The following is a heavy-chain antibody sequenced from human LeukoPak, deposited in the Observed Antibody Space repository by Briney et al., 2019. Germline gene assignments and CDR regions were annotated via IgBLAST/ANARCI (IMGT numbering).Heavy chain of an antibody. CDR2: INPDSGGT. CDR1: GYTFTGYY. J-gene: IGHJ4*02. CDR3: ARGRSRSWYVY. V-gene: IGHV1-2*02. D-gene: IGHD6-13*01. Sequence: ASVKVSGKASGYTFTGYYGNWWRQPPGQGLGWLGWINPDSGGTNYAQKFQGRVTMTRDTSISTAYMELSSLRSDDMAVYYCARGRSRSWYVYWGQGTLVTVSS.